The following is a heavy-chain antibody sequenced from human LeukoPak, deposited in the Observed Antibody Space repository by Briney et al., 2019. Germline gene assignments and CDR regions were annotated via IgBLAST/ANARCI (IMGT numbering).Heavy chain of an antibody. CDR3: ARVRRIAVAGTGMDY. V-gene: IGHV1-2*02. J-gene: IGHJ4*02. D-gene: IGHD6-19*01. CDR2: INPNSGGT. CDR1: GYTFTGYY. Sequence: GASVKVSCKASGYTFTGYYMHWVRQAPGQGLEWMGWINPNSGGTNYAQKFQGRVTMTRDTSISTAYMELSRLRSDDTAVYYCARVRRIAVAGTGMDYWGQGTLVTVSS.